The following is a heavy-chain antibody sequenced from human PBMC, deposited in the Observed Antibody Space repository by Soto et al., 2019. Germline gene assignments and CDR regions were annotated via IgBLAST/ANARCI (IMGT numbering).Heavy chain of an antibody. J-gene: IGHJ4*02. CDR2: ISYDGSNK. D-gene: IGHD3-22*01. V-gene: IGHV3-30*03. CDR3: ARDNYDSSGSLNY. CDR1: GFIFSNYA. Sequence: GGSLRLSCAASGFIFSNYAMHWVRRAPGKGLEWVAVISYDGSNKYYADSVKGRFTISRDNSKNTLYLQMNSLRAEDTAVYYCARDNYDSSGSLNYWGQGTLVTVSS.